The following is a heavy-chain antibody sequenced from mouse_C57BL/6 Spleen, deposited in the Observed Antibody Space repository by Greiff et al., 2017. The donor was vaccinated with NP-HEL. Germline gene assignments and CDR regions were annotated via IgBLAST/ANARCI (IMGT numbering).Heavy chain of an antibody. V-gene: IGHV1-54*01. CDR1: GYAFTNYL. CDR3: ARSSYYDYDWYFDV. CDR2: INPGSGGT. Sequence: QVQLQQSGAELVRPGTSVKVSCKASGYAFTNYLIEWVKQRPGQGLEWIGVINPGSGGTNYNEKFKGKATLTADKSSSTAYMQLNSLTSEDSAVYFCARSSYYDYDWYFDVWGTGTTVTVSS. J-gene: IGHJ1*03. D-gene: IGHD2-4*01.